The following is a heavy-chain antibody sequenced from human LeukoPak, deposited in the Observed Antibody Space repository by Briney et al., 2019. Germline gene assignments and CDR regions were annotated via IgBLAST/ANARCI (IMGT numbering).Heavy chain of an antibody. J-gene: IGHJ4*02. CDR1: GYTFTSYS. V-gene: IGHV1-3*01. CDR2: INAGIGET. Sequence: EASVKVSCKASGYTFTSYSKYTIHWVRQAPGQRLEWVGWINAGIGETRYSQKFQGRVTFTGDTSANTVYMELNSLISEDTAVYYCARDSDTSDWAWVYWGQGTLVTVSS. D-gene: IGHD6-19*01. CDR3: ARDSDTSDWAWVY.